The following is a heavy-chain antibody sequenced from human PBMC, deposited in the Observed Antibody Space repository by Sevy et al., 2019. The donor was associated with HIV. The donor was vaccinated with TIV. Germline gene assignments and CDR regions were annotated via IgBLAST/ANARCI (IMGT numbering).Heavy chain of an antibody. V-gene: IGHV3-23*01. CDR1: GFTFSTYS. D-gene: IGHD7-27*01. J-gene: IGHJ4*02. CDR3: AKFAGDFPHFDF. Sequence: GGSLRLSCAASGFTFSTYSMTWVRQAPGKGLEWVSAISVIGTSTYYTDSVEGRFTISRDNSKSTVYLHMNSLRAEDTALYYCAKFAGDFPHFDFWGQGTLVTVSS. CDR2: ISVIGTST.